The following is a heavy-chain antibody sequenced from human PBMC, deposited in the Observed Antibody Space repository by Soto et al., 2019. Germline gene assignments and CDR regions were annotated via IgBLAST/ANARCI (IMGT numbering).Heavy chain of an antibody. CDR1: GDTFTGYY. D-gene: IGHD3-3*01. CDR2: INPNSGGT. CDR3: PRDYDEIDS. Sequence: ASVKVSCKASGDTFTGYYMHWVRQAPGQGLEWMGWINPNSGGTNYAQNFQGRVTMTRDTSISTAYMEMNSLRDEDSAVYYCPRDYDEIDSWGQGTLVTVYS. V-gene: IGHV1-2*02. J-gene: IGHJ4*02.